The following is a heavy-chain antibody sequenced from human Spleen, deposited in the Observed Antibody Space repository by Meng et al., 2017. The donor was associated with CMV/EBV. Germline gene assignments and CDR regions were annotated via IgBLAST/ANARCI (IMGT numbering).Heavy chain of an antibody. Sequence: SVKVSCKVSGGTFSSYAISWVRQAPGQGLEWMGGIIPMLGIAKYAQKFQGRVTITADKSTSTAYMELSSLRSEDTAVYYCARDYDFWSGSTSYYYGMDVWGQGTTVTVSS. D-gene: IGHD3-3*01. J-gene: IGHJ6*02. V-gene: IGHV1-69*10. CDR3: ARDYDFWSGSTSYYYGMDV. CDR1: GGTFSSYA. CDR2: IIPMLGIA.